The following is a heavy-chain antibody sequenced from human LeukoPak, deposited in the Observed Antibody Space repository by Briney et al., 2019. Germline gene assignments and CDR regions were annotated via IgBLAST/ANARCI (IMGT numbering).Heavy chain of an antibody. V-gene: IGHV3-30*18. CDR2: ISYDGSNK. J-gene: IGHJ5*02. CDR1: GFTFSSYG. Sequence: GGSLRLSCAASGFTFSSYGMHWVRQAPGKGLEWVAVISYDGSNKYYADSVKGRFTISRDNSKNTLYLQMNSLRAEDTAVYYCAKLGLSGSWGQGTLVTVSS. D-gene: IGHD3-10*01. CDR3: AKLGLSGS.